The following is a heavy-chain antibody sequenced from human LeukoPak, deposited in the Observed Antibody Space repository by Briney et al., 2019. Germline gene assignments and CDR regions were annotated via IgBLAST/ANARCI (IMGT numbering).Heavy chain of an antibody. CDR1: GDSFSSYF. CDR2: MYTSGIT. Sequence: PSETLSLTCTVSGDSFSSYFWSWIRQPAGKGLEWIGRMYTSGITNSNPSLKSRVTMSVDTSKNQFSLNLTSVTAADTAVYYCAREITGTRGVDYWGQGILVTVSP. D-gene: IGHD1-7*01. J-gene: IGHJ4*02. CDR3: AREITGTRGVDY. V-gene: IGHV4-4*07.